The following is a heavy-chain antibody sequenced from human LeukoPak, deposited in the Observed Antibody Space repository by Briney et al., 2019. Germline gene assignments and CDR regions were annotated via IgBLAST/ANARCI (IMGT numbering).Heavy chain of an antibody. Sequence: GGSLRLSCTASEFTVSRNYMLWVRQAPGKGLEWVSLIFSNGDTHYADSVKGRFTISRDTSKNTVSLQINSLRVEDTAMYYCTRDQMNYWGQGTLVTVSS. CDR2: IFSNGDT. D-gene: IGHD5-24*01. J-gene: IGHJ4*02. CDR3: TRDQMNY. CDR1: EFTVSRNY. V-gene: IGHV3-53*01.